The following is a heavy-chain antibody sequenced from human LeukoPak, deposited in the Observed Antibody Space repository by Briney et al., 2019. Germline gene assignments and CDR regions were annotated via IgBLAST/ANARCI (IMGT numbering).Heavy chain of an antibody. CDR2: IKQDGSEK. Sequence: GGSLRLSCAASAFIFSSYGMHWVRQAPGKGLEWVANIKQDGSEKYYVDSVKGRFTISRDNAKNSLYLQMNSLRAEDTAVYYCASSLLWFGEAAGLNWGQGTLVTVSS. D-gene: IGHD3-10*01. CDR1: AFIFSSYG. CDR3: ASSLLWFGEAAGLN. V-gene: IGHV3-7*01. J-gene: IGHJ4*02.